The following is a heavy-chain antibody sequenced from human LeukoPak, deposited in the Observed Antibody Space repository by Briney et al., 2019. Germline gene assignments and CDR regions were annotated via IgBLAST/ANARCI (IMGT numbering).Heavy chain of an antibody. CDR2: IYPGDSDT. J-gene: IGHJ5*02. Sequence: GESLKISCKGSGYSFTSYWIGWVRQMPGKGLEWMGIIYPGDSDTRYSPSFQGQVTISADKSISTAYLQWSSLKASDTAMYYCARLRWELLGVNWFDPWGQGTLVTVSS. CDR3: ARLRWELLGVNWFDP. V-gene: IGHV5-51*01. CDR1: GYSFTSYW. D-gene: IGHD1-26*01.